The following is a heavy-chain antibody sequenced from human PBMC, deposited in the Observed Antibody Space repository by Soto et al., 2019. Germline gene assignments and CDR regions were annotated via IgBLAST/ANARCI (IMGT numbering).Heavy chain of an antibody. D-gene: IGHD2-15*01. CDR3: ARDEEYCSGGSCYTQSSVPGD. Sequence: QVQLVESGGGVVQPGRSLRLSCAAPGFTFSSYGMHWVRQAPGKGLEWVAVIWYDGSNKYYADSVKGRFTISRDNSKNTLYLQMNSLRAEDTAVYYCARDEEYCSGGSCYTQSSVPGDWGQGTLVTVSS. V-gene: IGHV3-33*01. CDR2: IWYDGSNK. J-gene: IGHJ4*02. CDR1: GFTFSSYG.